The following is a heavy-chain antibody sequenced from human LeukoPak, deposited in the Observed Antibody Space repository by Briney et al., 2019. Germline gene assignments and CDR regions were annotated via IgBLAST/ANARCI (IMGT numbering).Heavy chain of an antibody. Sequence: ASVKVSCKASGYTFTSYGISWVRQAPGQGLEWMGWISAYNGNTNYAQKLQGRVTMTTDTSTSTAYMELRSLRSDDTAVYYCARDAILTFFGVVIIPPYYYYMDVWGKGPTVTVSS. V-gene: IGHV1-18*01. CDR1: GYTFTSYG. J-gene: IGHJ6*03. CDR2: ISAYNGNT. CDR3: ARDAILTFFGVVIIPPYYYYMDV. D-gene: IGHD3-3*01.